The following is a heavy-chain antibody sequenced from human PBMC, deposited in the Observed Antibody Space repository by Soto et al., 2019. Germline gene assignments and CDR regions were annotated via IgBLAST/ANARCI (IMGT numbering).Heavy chain of an antibody. CDR1: GFTFSSYA. CDR2: ISYDGSNK. Sequence: QVQLVESGGGVVQPGRSLRLSCAASGFTFSSYAMHWVRQAPGKGLEWVAVISYDGSNKYYADSVKGRFTISRDNSKTTLYLQMNCLTAEDMAVYYCASDHRWGVVWYYGMDVWGQGTTVTVSS. CDR3: ASDHRWGVVWYYGMDV. V-gene: IGHV3-30-3*01. D-gene: IGHD2-21*01. J-gene: IGHJ6*02.